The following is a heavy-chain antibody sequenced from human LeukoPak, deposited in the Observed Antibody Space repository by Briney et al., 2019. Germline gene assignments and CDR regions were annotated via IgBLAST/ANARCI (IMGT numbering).Heavy chain of an antibody. J-gene: IGHJ4*02. V-gene: IGHV1-18*01. CDR2: ISAYNGNT. CDR1: GYTFTSYG. CDR3: ARAQFKYSSGWHFRSENPDY. Sequence: GASVKVSCKASGYTFTSYGISWVRQAPGQGLEWMGWISAYNGNTNYAQKLQGRVTMTTDTSTSTAYMELRSLRSDDTAVYYCARAQFKYSSGWHFRSENPDYWGQGTLVTVSS. D-gene: IGHD6-19*01.